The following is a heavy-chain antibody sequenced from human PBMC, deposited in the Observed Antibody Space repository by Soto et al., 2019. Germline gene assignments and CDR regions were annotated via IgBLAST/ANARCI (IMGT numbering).Heavy chain of an antibody. D-gene: IGHD2-8*01. V-gene: IGHV1-69*02. J-gene: IGHJ3*02. CDR1: GGTFSSYT. CDR2: IIPILGIA. CDR3: ARSVTDGVSRNKDAFDI. Sequence: ASVKVSCKASGGTFSSYTISWVRQAPGQGLEWMGRIIPILGIANYAQKFQGRVTITADKSTSTAYMELSSLRSEDTAVYYCARSVTDGVSRNKDAFDIWGQGTMVTVSS.